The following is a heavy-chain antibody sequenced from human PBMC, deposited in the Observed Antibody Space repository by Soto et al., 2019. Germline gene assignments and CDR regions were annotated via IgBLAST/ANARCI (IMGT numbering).Heavy chain of an antibody. Sequence: GASVKVSCKASGFTFTSSAMQWVRQARGQRLEWIGWIVVGSGNTNYAQKFQERVTITRDMSTSTAYMELSSLRSEDTAVYYCAAAKYSSSPDHYYYYYMDVWGKGTTVTVSS. CDR3: AAAKYSSSPDHYYYYYMDV. CDR2: IVVGSGNT. D-gene: IGHD6-6*01. CDR1: GFTFTSSA. V-gene: IGHV1-58*02. J-gene: IGHJ6*03.